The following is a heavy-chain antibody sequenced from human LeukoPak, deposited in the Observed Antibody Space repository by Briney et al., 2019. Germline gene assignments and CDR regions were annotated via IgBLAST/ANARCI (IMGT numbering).Heavy chain of an antibody. D-gene: IGHD3-22*01. CDR3: ARDQEITMIVVARHAFDI. CDR2: INPNSGGT. CDR1: GYTFTGYY. V-gene: IGHV1-2*02. J-gene: IGHJ3*02. Sequence: EASVKVSCKASGYTFTGYYMHWVRQAPGQGLEWMGWINPNSGGTNYAQKFQGRVTMTRDTSISTAYMELSRLRSDDTAVYYCARDQEITMIVVARHAFDIWGQGTMVTVSS.